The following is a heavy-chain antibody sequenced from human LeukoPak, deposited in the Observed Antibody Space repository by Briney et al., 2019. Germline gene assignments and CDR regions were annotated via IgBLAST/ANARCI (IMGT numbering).Heavy chain of an antibody. J-gene: IGHJ5*02. CDR1: GFTFSDYY. CDR2: ISSSGSTI. V-gene: IGHV3-11*01. CDR3: ARDVTYYYDSSGLNWFDP. D-gene: IGHD3-22*01. Sequence: GGSLRLSCAASGFTFSDYYMSWIRQAPGKGLEWVSYISSSGSTIYYADSVKGRFTISRDNAKNSLHLQMNSLRAEDTAVYYCARDVTYYYDSSGLNWFDPWGQGTLVTVSS.